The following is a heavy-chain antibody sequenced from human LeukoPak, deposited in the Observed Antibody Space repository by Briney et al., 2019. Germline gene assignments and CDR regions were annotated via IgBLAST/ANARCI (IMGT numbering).Heavy chain of an antibody. Sequence: ASVKVSCKASGYTFTSYDINWVRQATGQGLEWMGWMNPNSGNTGCAQKFQGRVTMTRNTSISTAYMELSSLRSEDTAVYYCARVLGYYAYYFDYWGQGTLVTVSS. CDR3: ARVLGYYAYYFDY. CDR1: GYTFTSYD. V-gene: IGHV1-8*01. D-gene: IGHD3-10*01. J-gene: IGHJ4*02. CDR2: MNPNSGNT.